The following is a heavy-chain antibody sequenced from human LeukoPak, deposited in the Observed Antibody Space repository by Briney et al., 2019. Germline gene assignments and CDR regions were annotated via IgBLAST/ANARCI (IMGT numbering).Heavy chain of an antibody. CDR3: ARGRSGGSYAPGY. Sequence: SETLSLTCAVYGGSFSGYYWSWIRPPPGKGLEWIGEINHSGSTNYNPSLKSRVTISVDTSKNQFSLKLSSVTAADTAVYYCARGRSGGSYAPGYWGQGTLVTVSS. CDR2: INHSGST. J-gene: IGHJ4*02. D-gene: IGHD3-16*01. V-gene: IGHV4-34*01. CDR1: GGSFSGYY.